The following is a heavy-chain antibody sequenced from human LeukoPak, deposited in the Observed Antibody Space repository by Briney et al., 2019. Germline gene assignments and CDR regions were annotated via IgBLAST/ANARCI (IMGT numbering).Heavy chain of an antibody. Sequence: GGSLRLSCAASGFTFSSYWMSWVRQAPGKGLEWVANIKQDGSEKYYVDSVKGRFTIPRDNAKNSLYLQMNSLRAEDTAVYYCARVNYYYYYGMDVWGQGTTVTVSS. CDR2: IKQDGSEK. V-gene: IGHV3-7*04. CDR1: GFTFSSYW. J-gene: IGHJ6*02. CDR3: ARVNYYYYYGMDV.